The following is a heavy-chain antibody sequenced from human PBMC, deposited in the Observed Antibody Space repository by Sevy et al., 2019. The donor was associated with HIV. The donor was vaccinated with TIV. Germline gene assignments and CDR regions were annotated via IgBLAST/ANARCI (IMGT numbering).Heavy chain of an antibody. CDR1: GFTFDDYA. D-gene: IGHD5-18*01. CDR2: ISWDSNAI. V-gene: IGHV3-9*01. CDR3: AKDKGYSYGSYGMDV. Sequence: GGSLRLSCAASGFTFDDYARHWVRQAPGKGLEWVSGISWDSNAIGYADSLRGRFTISRDNAKNSLYLQMNSLRAEDTALYYCAKDKGYSYGSYGMDVWGQGTTVTVSS. J-gene: IGHJ6*02.